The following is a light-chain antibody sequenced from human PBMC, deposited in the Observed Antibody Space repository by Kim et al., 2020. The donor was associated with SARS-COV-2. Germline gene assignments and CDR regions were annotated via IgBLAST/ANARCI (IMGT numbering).Light chain of an antibody. CDR1: QTVTSSY. CDR2: GAS. J-gene: IGKJ5*01. CDR3: QNNGDGPSPPIT. V-gene: IGKV3-20*01. Sequence: EVVLTQSPGTLSLSPGERATLSCRSSQTVTSSYLAWYQQKPGQAPLLLIYGASNRATGIPDRFSGSGSGTDFTLTISRLEPEDFAVYYCQNNGDGPSPPITVGQGTRLEIK.